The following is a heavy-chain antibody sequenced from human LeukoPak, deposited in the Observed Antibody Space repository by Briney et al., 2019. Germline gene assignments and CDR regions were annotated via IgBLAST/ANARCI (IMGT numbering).Heavy chain of an antibody. D-gene: IGHD3-10*01. CDR1: GASINSYY. CDR2: IHSSGST. J-gene: IGHJ4*02. Sequence: SEALSLTCTVSGASINSYYWTWIRQPAGEGLEWIGRIHSSGSTNYNPSLKSRVTIFVDTSKNQFSLRLSSVTAADTAVYYCARDGGDSGSGSYLKYWGQGPLVSVSS. V-gene: IGHV4-4*07. CDR3: ARDGGDSGSGSYLKY.